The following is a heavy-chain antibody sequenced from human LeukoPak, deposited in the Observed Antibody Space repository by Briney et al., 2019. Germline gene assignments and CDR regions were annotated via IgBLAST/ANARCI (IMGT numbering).Heavy chain of an antibody. D-gene: IGHD4-23*01. CDR1: GLTFGDYA. V-gene: IGHV3-49*03. J-gene: IGHJ4*02. CDR3: ARDPDYGGTFDY. CDR2: IRSKSYGGTT. Sequence: GGSLRLSCTASGLTFGDYALSWLRQAPGKGLEWVGFIRSKSYGGTTEYAASVKGRFTISRDDSKSIAYLQMNSLRAEDTAVYYCARDPDYGGTFDYWGQGTLVTVSS.